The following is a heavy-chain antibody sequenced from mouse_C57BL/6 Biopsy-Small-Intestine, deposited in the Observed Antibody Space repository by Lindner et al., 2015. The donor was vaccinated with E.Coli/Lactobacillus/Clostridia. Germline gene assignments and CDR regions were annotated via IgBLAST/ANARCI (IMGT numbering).Heavy chain of an antibody. D-gene: IGHD2-4*01. CDR1: GYAFSRYW. CDR2: IYPGDGDT. V-gene: IGHV1-80*01. CDR3: AGGLPWYFDV. Sequence: VQLQESGAELVKPGASVKISCKVSGYAFSRYWMSWVKQRPGEGLEWIGQIYPGDGDTNYNGKFKGKATLTADISSSTAYMQLSSLTSEDSAVYFCAGGLPWYFDVWGTGTTVTVSS. J-gene: IGHJ1*03.